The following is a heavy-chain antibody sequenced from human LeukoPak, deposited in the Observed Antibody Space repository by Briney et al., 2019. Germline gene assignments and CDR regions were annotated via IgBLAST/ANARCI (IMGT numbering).Heavy chain of an antibody. CDR1: GGSISSSSYY. V-gene: IGHV4-39*01. CDR2: IYYSGST. CDR3: AGSSHDAFDI. J-gene: IGHJ3*02. Sequence: SETLSLTCTVSGGSISSSSYYWGWIRQPPGKGLEWIGSIYYSGSTYYNPSLKSRVTISVDTSKNQFSLKLSSVTAADTAVYYCAGSSHDAFDIWGQGTMVTVSS. D-gene: IGHD1-26*01.